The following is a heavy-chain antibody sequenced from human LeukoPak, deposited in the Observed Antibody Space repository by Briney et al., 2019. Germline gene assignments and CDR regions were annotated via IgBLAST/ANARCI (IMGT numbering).Heavy chain of an antibody. J-gene: IGHJ5*02. CDR1: GFTFSSYA. V-gene: IGHV3-30-3*01. Sequence: GGSLRLSCAASGFTFSSYAMHWVRQAPGKGLEWVAVISYDGSNKYYADSVKGRFTISRDNSKNTLYLQMNSLRAGDTAVYYCARGTTKRTWFDPWGQGTLVTVSS. D-gene: IGHD1-7*01. CDR2: ISYDGSNK. CDR3: ARGTTKRTWFDP.